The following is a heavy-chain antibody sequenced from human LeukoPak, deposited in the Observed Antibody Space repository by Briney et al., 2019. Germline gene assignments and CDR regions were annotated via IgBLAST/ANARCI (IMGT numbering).Heavy chain of an antibody. J-gene: IGHJ4*02. CDR3: ATLRVPAALFDY. D-gene: IGHD2-2*01. V-gene: IGHV4-34*01. Sequence: SETLSLTCAVYGGSFSGYYWSWIRQPPGKGLEWIGEINHSGSTNYNPSLKSRATISVDTSKNQFSLKLSSVTAADTAVYYCATLRVPAALFDYWGQGTLVAVSS. CDR2: INHSGST. CDR1: GGSFSGYY.